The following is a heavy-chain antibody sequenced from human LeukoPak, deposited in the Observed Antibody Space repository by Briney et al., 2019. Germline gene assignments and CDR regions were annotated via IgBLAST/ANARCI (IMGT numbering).Heavy chain of an antibody. V-gene: IGHV1-69*04. D-gene: IGHD5-24*01. J-gene: IGHJ4*02. CDR1: GGTFSGYA. CDR3: ASSGRDGYNWDWDY. Sequence: ASVKVSCKASGGTFSGYAISWVQQAPGQGLEWMGRIIPILGIANYAQKFQGRVTITADKSTSTAYMELSSLRSEDTAVYYCASSGRDGYNWDWDYWGQGTLVTVSS. CDR2: IIPILGIA.